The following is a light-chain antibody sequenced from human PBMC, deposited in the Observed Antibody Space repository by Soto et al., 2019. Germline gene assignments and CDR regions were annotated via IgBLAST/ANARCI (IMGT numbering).Light chain of an antibody. Sequence: DIQMPQSPYSVSAYVGDRVTITCRASQGISSWFAWYQQKPGKAPKLLNYAASSSQSGVTSRFSGSGSGTDFTLAVSSLQAEDFATYYCQQANIFPNFGGGTKVEIK. CDR1: QGISSW. J-gene: IGKJ4*01. CDR2: AAS. V-gene: IGKV1-12*01. CDR3: QQANIFPN.